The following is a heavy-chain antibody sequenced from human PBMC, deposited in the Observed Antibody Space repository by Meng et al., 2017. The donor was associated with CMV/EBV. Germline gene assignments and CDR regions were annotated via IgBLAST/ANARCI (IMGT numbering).Heavy chain of an antibody. D-gene: IGHD1-14*01. CDR2: IKQDGSEK. V-gene: IGHV3-7*01. CDR3: GRDRGHRLDY. CDR1: GFTFSSYW. J-gene: IGHJ4*02. Sequence: GESLKISCAASGFTFSSYWMSWVRQAPGKGLEWVANIKQDGSEKYYVDSVKGRFTISRDTVRNSVYLQMNSLRAEDTAVYYCGRDRGHRLDYWGQGTLVTVSS.